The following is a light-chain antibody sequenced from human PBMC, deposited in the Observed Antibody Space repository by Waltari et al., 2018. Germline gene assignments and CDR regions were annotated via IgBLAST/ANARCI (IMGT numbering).Light chain of an antibody. CDR1: QSLLYRANNKNY. Sequence: DIVMTQSPDSLAVSLGERATIKCKSGQSLLYRANNKNYLAWYQQKPGQPPKQNNYWASTRDSGVPDRFSGSGSGTDFTLTISSLQAADVAVYYCQQYFDTPSFGPGTKVEIK. CDR2: WAS. J-gene: IGKJ3*01. V-gene: IGKV4-1*01. CDR3: QQYFDTPS.